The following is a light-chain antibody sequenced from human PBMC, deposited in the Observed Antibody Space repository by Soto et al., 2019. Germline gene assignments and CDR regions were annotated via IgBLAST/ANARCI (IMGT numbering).Light chain of an antibody. V-gene: IGKV1-5*03. J-gene: IGKJ1*01. CDR2: KAS. CDR1: QSISSR. Sequence: DIQMTQSPSTLSASVGDRVTITCRASQSISSRLAWYQQKQGKAPKLLIYKASSLERGVPSRFSGSGSGTAFTLTISSLQPDDFATYYCQQYNTFPWTFGQGTKVEIK. CDR3: QQYNTFPWT.